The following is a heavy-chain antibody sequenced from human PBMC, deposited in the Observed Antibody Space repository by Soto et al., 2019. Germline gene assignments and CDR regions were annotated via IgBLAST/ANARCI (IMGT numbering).Heavy chain of an antibody. D-gene: IGHD2-15*01. CDR1: GYMFTSYG. CDR3: ARTEVVAAVVYYYYGMDV. V-gene: IGHV1-18*04. Sequence: ASVKVSCKASGYMFTSYGMSWVRQAPGQGLEWMGWISGYNGHTKFAQSFQGRVTMATDTSTSTAYMELRSLTADDSAVYYCARTEVVAAVVYYYYGMDVWGQGTTVTVSS. CDR2: ISGYNGHT. J-gene: IGHJ6*02.